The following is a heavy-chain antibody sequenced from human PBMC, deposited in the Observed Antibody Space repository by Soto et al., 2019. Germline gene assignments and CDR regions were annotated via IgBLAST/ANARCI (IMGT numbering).Heavy chain of an antibody. D-gene: IGHD1-26*01. CDR3: ARARVGATYYYGMDV. J-gene: IGHJ6*02. Sequence: QVQLQESGPGLVKPSETLSLTCTVSGGSVRSGNYYWSWIRQPPGKGLEWIGYIYYSGSTNYNPSLEGRVPISVATSQNQSSLKLSSVTAADTAVFYCARARVGATYYYGMDVWGQGTTVTVSS. CDR1: GGSVRSGNYY. V-gene: IGHV4-61*01. CDR2: IYYSGST.